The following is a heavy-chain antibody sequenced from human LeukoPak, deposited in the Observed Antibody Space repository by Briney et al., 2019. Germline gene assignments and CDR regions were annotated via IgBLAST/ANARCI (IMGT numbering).Heavy chain of an antibody. D-gene: IGHD7-27*01. Sequence: SQTLSLTCAISRASVSSNSAAWVWIRQSPSRGLEWLGRTYYRSGWYNDYALSVKSRITINPDSSKNQVSLQLNSVTPEDTAVYYCSRELAWGPADYWGQGTLVTVSS. V-gene: IGHV6-1*01. CDR3: SRELAWGPADY. CDR1: RASVSSNSAA. CDR2: TYYRSGWYN. J-gene: IGHJ4*02.